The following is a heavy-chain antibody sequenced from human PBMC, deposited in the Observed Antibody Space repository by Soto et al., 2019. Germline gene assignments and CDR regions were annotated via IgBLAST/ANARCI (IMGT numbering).Heavy chain of an antibody. J-gene: IGHJ3*02. V-gene: IGHV1-8*02. CDR1: GYTFTGYY. Sequence: XSVKVSCKASGYTFTGYYMHWVRQAPGQGLEWMGWMNPNSGNTGYAQKFQGRVTMTRNTSISTAYMEMSSLRSEDTAVYYCARERGAFDIWGQGTMVTVSS. CDR2: MNPNSGNT. CDR3: ARERGAFDI.